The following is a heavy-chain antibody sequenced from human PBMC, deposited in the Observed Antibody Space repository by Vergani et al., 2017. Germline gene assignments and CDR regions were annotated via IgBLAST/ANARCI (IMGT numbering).Heavy chain of an antibody. CDR2: IIPIFGTA. V-gene: IGHV1-69*12. CDR1: GGTFSSYA. Sequence: QVQLVQSGAEVKKPGSSVKVSCKASGGTFSSYAISWVRQAPGQGLEWMGGIIPIFGTANYAQKFQGRVTITADESTSTAYMELSSLRSEDTAVYYCARGIAYYYDSSGYYGTLFGYWGQGTLVTVSS. CDR3: ARGIAYYYDSSGYYGTLFGY. D-gene: IGHD3-22*01. J-gene: IGHJ4*02.